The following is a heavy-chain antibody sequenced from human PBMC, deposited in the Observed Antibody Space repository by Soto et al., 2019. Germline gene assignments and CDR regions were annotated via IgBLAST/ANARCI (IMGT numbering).Heavy chain of an antibody. J-gene: IGHJ4*02. D-gene: IGHD1-26*01. V-gene: IGHV3-30-3*01. Sequence: QVPLVESGGGVVQPGRSLRLSCAASGFTFSSYAMHWVRQAPGKGLEWVAVISYDGSNKYYADSVKGRFTISRDNSKNTLYLQMNSLRAEDTAVYYCARDRTIIVGATSYFDYWGQGTLVTVSS. CDR3: ARDRTIIVGATSYFDY. CDR1: GFTFSSYA. CDR2: ISYDGSNK.